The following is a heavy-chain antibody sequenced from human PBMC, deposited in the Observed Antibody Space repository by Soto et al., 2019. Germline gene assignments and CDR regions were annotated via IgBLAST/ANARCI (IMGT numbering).Heavy chain of an antibody. V-gene: IGHV1-69*13. Sequence: SVXGSFKTSLGTFGIYAIIFVLQAPGQGLEWMGGIIPIFGTANYAQKFQGRVTITADESTSTAYMELSSLRSEDTAVYYCARERHHRQIVHAYDDFDIWGQGTMV. D-gene: IGHD3-22*01. CDR3: ARERHHRQIVHAYDDFDI. J-gene: IGHJ3*02. CDR1: LGTFGIYA. CDR2: IIPIFGTA.